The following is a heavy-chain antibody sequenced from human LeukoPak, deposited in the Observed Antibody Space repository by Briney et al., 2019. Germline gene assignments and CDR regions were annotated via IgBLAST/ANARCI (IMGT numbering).Heavy chain of an antibody. D-gene: IGHD3-10*02. Sequence: GGSLRLSCAASGFTFSSYEMNWVRQAPGKGLEWVSYVSSSGSTIYYADSVKGRFTISRDNAKNSLYLQMNSLRAEDTAVYYCAELGITMIGGVWGKGTTITISS. V-gene: IGHV3-48*03. CDR3: AELGITMIGGV. CDR1: GFTFSSYE. CDR2: VSSSGSTI. J-gene: IGHJ6*04.